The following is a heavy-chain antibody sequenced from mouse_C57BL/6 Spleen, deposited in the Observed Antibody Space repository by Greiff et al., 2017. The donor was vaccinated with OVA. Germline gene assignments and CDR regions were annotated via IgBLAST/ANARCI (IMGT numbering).Heavy chain of an antibody. Sequence: QVQLKESGPGLVQPSQSLSITCTVSGFSLTSYGVHWVRQSPGKGLEWLGVIWSGGSTDYNAAFISRLSISKDNSKSQVFFKMNSLQADDTAIYYCARNVGVTTVEAWFAYWGQGTLVTVSA. CDR2: IWSGGST. D-gene: IGHD1-1*01. CDR1: GFSLTSYG. J-gene: IGHJ3*01. V-gene: IGHV2-2*01. CDR3: ARNVGVTTVEAWFAY.